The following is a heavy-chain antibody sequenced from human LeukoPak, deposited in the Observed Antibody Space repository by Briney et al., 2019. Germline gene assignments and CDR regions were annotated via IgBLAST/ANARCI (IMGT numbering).Heavy chain of an antibody. V-gene: IGHV3-43*01. CDR3: ARGPNRWWVVSRNWGMDV. CDR2: IRWDESTT. Sequence: PGGSLRLSCAASGLPIWDNSMHWVRQAPGKGLEWVSLIRWDESTTYYSESVKGRFTVSRDSRKNSLHLQMNSLRTEDTALYYCARGPNRWWVVSRNWGMDVWGQGTTVTVSS. D-gene: IGHD2-15*01. CDR1: GLPIWDNS. J-gene: IGHJ6*02.